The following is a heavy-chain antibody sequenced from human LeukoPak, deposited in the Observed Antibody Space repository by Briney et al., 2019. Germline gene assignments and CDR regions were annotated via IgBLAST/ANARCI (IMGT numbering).Heavy chain of an antibody. D-gene: IGHD3-9*01. CDR1: GFTFSSYA. J-gene: IGHJ4*02. Sequence: GGSLRLSCAASGFTFSSYAMHWVRQAPGKGLEWVAVISYDGSNKYYADSVKGRFTISRDNSKNTLYLQMNSLRAEDTAVYYCARDVSYYDILTGYAVDYWGQGTLVTVSS. CDR3: ARDVSYYDILTGYAVDY. CDR2: ISYDGSNK. V-gene: IGHV3-30-3*01.